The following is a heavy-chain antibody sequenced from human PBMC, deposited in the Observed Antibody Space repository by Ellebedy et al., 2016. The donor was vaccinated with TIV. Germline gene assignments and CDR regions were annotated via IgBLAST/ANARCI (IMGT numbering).Heavy chain of an antibody. D-gene: IGHD4-17*01. CDR2: IYTGGGT. CDR1: GFSVSGHF. J-gene: IGHJ4*02. CDR3: AREYYGDYPEY. V-gene: IGHV3-66*01. Sequence: GESLKISCAVSGFSVSGHFMNWVRQAPGKGLEWVSIIYTGGGTNYTDSVRGRFTISRDDSKNTLYLQMNSLRAEDTAVYYCAREYYGDYPEYWGQGTLVTVSS.